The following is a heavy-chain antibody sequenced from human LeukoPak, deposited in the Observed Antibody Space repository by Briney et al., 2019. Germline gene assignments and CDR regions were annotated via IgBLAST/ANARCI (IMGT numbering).Heavy chain of an antibody. D-gene: IGHD6-19*01. Sequence: SETLSLTCAVYGGSFSGYYWSWIRQPPGKGLEWIGEINHSGSTNYNPSLKSRVTISVDTSKNQSSLKLSSVTAADTAVYYCARGSGWYPHFDYWGQGTLVTVSS. CDR3: ARGSGWYPHFDY. CDR2: INHSGST. CDR1: GGSFSGYY. V-gene: IGHV4-34*01. J-gene: IGHJ4*02.